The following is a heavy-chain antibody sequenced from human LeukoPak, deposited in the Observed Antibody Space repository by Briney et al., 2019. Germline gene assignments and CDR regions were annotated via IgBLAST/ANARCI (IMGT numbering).Heavy chain of an antibody. J-gene: IGHJ5*02. Sequence: TSETLSLTCTVSGGSISSYYWSWIRQPAGKGLEWIGRIYTSGSTNYNPSLKSRVTMSVDTSKNQFSLKLSSVTAADTAVYYCARDGMYQLLPVWFDPWGQGTLVTVSS. CDR1: GGSISSYY. CDR3: ARDGMYQLLPVWFDP. D-gene: IGHD2-2*01. V-gene: IGHV4-4*07. CDR2: IYTSGST.